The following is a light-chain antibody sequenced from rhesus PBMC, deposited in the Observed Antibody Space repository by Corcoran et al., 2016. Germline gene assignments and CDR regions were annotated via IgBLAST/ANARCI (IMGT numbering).Light chain of an antibody. CDR1: SSAIGRYNY. V-gene: IGLV2-11*01. J-gene: IGLJ1*01. Sequence: QSAPIQSPSVSGSLGRSVTTSCTGTSSAIGRYNYVSWYRQHPGTTTKPMVYEVNIRPSGVSDRFSGSKSGNTDSLPISGLHSEDEAVYYCSSYEASDTFIFGGGTRLTVL. CDR3: SSYEASDTFI. CDR2: EVN.